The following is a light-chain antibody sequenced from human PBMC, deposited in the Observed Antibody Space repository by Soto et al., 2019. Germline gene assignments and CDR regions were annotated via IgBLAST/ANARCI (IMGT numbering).Light chain of an antibody. V-gene: IGLV2-14*01. CDR2: EVS. Sequence: QSALTQPASVSGSPGQSITISCTGTSSDVGGYNYVSWYQQHPGKAPKLMIYEVSNRPSGVSNRVSGSRSGNSASLTTSGLQAEDEADYYCGSYTSGSTLVVFGGGPKVTVL. CDR3: GSYTSGSTLVV. J-gene: IGLJ2*01. CDR1: SSDVGGYNY.